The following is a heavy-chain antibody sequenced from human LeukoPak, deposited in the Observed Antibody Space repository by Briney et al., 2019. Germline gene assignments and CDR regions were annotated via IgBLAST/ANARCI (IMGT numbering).Heavy chain of an antibody. CDR3: ARDQSLGSYPDY. V-gene: IGHV1-3*01. D-gene: IGHD3-10*01. CDR1: GYTFTTSA. CDR2: INAGSGDT. J-gene: IGHJ4*02. Sequence: ASVKVSCKASGYTFTTSAMHWVRQAPGQRLEWMGWINAGSGDTKYSQKFQGRVTFTRDTSASTAYMALSSLRFEDTAVYFCARDQSLGSYPDYWGQGTPVTVSS.